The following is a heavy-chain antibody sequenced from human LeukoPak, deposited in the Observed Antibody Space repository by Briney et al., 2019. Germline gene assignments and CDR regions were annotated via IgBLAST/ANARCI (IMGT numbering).Heavy chain of an antibody. CDR1: GYSISSGYY. V-gene: IGHV4-38-2*02. D-gene: IGHD3-10*01. J-gene: IGHJ5*02. Sequence: SETLSLTCTVSGYSISSGYYWGWIRQPPGKGLEWIGSIYHSGNTYYNPSLKSRVTISVDTSKNQFSLKLSSVTAADTAVYYCARGDYYGSGTNWFDPWGQGTLVTVSS. CDR2: IYHSGNT. CDR3: ARGDYYGSGTNWFDP.